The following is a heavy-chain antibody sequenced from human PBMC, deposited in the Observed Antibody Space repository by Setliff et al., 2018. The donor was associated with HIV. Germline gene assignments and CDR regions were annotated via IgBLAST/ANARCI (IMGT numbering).Heavy chain of an antibody. CDR3: ARGGYSYGFGRHRAYFQY. Sequence: PSQTLSLTCSVSGDSISRYYWSWIRQSPARGLEWIGYVYHSGTTNFNPSLKSRVTMSVDTSKNQFSLKLSSVTAADKAVFYCARGGYSYGFGRHRAYFQYWGQGTQVTVSS. V-gene: IGHV4-59*12. CDR2: VYHSGTT. D-gene: IGHD5-18*01. J-gene: IGHJ1*01. CDR1: GDSISRYY.